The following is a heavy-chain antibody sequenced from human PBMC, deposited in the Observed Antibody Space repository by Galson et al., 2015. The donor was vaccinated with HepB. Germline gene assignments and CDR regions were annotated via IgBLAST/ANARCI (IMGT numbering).Heavy chain of an antibody. CDR1: GFIFSSFE. D-gene: IGHD6-19*01. V-gene: IGHV3-48*03. Sequence: SLRLSCAASGFIFSSFEMNWVRQAPGKGLEWVSYISSSGSTIYYADSVKGRFTISRDSAKNSLFLQMNSLRAEDTAVYYCASQVEGSGWYAIDYWGQGTLVTVSS. CDR2: ISSSGSTI. J-gene: IGHJ4*02. CDR3: ASQVEGSGWYAIDY.